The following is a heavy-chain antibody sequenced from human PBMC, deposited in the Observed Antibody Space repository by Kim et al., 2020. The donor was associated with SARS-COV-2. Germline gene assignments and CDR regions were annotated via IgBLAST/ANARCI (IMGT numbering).Heavy chain of an antibody. V-gene: IGHV3-72*01. CDR3: ARDVRNTFDI. CDR2: TT. J-gene: IGHJ3*02. Sequence: TTEYAASVKGRFTLSRDDSKNSVYLQMNSLKTEDTAMYYCARDVRNTFDIPGQGTMVTVSS.